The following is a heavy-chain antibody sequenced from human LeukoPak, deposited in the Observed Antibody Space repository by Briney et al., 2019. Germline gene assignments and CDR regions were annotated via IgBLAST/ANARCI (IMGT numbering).Heavy chain of an antibody. Sequence: GKSLRLSCAASGFTFSSYAMHWVRQAPGKGLEWVSYISSSGSTIYYADSVKGRFTISRDNAKNSLYLQMNSLRAEDTAVYYCARDASDYDILTGYYNHRRYFDLWGRGTLVTVSS. V-gene: IGHV3-48*04. CDR3: ARDASDYDILTGYYNHRRYFDL. CDR1: GFTFSSYA. CDR2: ISSSGSTI. D-gene: IGHD3-9*01. J-gene: IGHJ2*01.